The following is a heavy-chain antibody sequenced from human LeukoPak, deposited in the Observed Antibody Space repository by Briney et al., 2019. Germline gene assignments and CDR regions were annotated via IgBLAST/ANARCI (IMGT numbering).Heavy chain of an antibody. J-gene: IGHJ4*02. CDR1: GFTFNFYW. CDR2: INSDGSST. D-gene: IGHD3-9*01. CDR3: ARDPFDILTDPYFDY. V-gene: IGHV3-74*01. Sequence: GGSLRLSCAASGFTFNFYWMHWVRQAPGKGLLWVSRINSDGSSTSYADSVKGRFTISRDNAKNTLYLQMNSLRAEDTPVYYCARDPFDILTDPYFDYWGQGTLATVSS.